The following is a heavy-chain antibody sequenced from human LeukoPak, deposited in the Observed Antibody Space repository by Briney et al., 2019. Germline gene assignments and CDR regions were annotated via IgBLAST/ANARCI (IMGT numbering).Heavy chain of an antibody. V-gene: IGHV1-2*02. CDR3: ARGPSTGDFDY. Sequence: ASVKVSCKASRYTFTGYYLHWIRQAPVQGLEWMRWINPNSGGTNYAQKFQGRVTMTRDTSISTTYMELSGLRSNDTAVYYCARGPSTGDFDYWGQGTLVTVSS. D-gene: IGHD1-14*01. J-gene: IGHJ4*02. CDR2: INPNSGGT. CDR1: RYTFTGYY.